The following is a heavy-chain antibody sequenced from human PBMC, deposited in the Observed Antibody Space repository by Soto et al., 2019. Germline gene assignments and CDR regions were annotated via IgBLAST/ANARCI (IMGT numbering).Heavy chain of an antibody. CDR1: GYTFTSYY. CDR2: INPVGGST. D-gene: IGHD3-3*01. CDR3: ARGQEWLILLDY. Sequence: QVQLVQSGAEVKKPGASVKVSCKASGYTFTSYYMHCVRQAPGQGLEWMGIINPVGGSTTYAQKFQGRVTMTRDTSTSTVYMELSSLRSEDTAVYFCARGQEWLILLDYWGQGTLVTVSS. J-gene: IGHJ4*02. V-gene: IGHV1-46*01.